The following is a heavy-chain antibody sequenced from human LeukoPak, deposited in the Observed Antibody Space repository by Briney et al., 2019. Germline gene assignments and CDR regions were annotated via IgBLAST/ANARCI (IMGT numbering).Heavy chain of an antibody. CDR3: ARDLGHDAFDI. V-gene: IGHV3-53*01. Sequence: GGCQRLSCAASGFTVSSNYMSWVRQAPGKGLEWVSVIYSGGSTYYADSVKGRFTISRDNSKNTLYLQMNSLRAEDTAVYYCARDLGHDAFDIWGQGTMVTVSS. CDR1: GFTVSSNY. CDR2: IYSGGST. D-gene: IGHD7-27*01. J-gene: IGHJ3*02.